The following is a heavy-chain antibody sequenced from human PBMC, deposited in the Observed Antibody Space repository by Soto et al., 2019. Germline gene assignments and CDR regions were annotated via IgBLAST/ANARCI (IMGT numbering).Heavy chain of an antibody. CDR3: EMVEVYVTPSPQDV. CDR1: GYRFTSYG. V-gene: IGHV1-18*01. CDR2: INAYNGNT. D-gene: IGHD3-16*02. J-gene: IGHJ6*02. Sequence: QVQLVQSGAEVKNPGASVKVSCKASGYRFTSYGIGWVRQAPGQGLEWMGWINAYNGNTKYAQNLQGRVTLTTDTTARTAYMEQRSLRSNDTAVYDCEMVEVYVTPSPQDVWGQGTTVTVSS.